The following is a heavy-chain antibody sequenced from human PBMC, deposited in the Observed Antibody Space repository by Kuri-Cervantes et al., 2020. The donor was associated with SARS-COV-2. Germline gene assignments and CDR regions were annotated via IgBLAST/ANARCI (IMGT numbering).Heavy chain of an antibody. CDR3: VRDGYGDYVDY. D-gene: IGHD2-21*01. J-gene: IGHJ4*02. CDR1: GYTFTSSG. CDR2: VSGYNGHT. V-gene: IGHV1-18*04. Sequence: ASVQVSCKASGYTFTSSGISWVRQAPGQGLEWMEWVSGYNGHTYYAQKLQGRVTMTTDTSTTTAYMELRSLRSDDTAVSYCVRDGYGDYVDYWGQGTLVTVSS.